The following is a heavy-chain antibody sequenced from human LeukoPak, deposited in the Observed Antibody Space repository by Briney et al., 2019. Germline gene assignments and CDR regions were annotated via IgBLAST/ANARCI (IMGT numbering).Heavy chain of an antibody. CDR1: GFTFSWSG. CDR3: AKAGFTVTQIDY. Sequence: PGRSLRLDCAASGFTFSWSGMHWVRQTPGKGLEWVASIWLDGNSENYADSVKGRFTISRDNSKSTLYLELKSLRAEDTAVYYCAKAGFTVTQIDYWGQGTLVTVSS. J-gene: IGHJ4*02. CDR2: IWLDGNSE. V-gene: IGHV3-33*06. D-gene: IGHD3-22*01.